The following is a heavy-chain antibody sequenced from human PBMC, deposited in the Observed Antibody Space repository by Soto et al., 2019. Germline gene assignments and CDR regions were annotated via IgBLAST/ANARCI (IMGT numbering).Heavy chain of an antibody. CDR3: ARGRYGDY. CDR1: GYAFTTYG. V-gene: IGHV1-18*01. J-gene: IGHJ4*02. D-gene: IGHD1-1*01. Sequence: QVHLVQSGAEVKKPGASVKVSCKGSGYAFTTYGITWVRQAPGQGLEWMGWISAHNGNTKYAQKLQGRVTVTRDTSTRTDYMEMRSLRSDDTAVYYCARGRYGDYWGQGDLVTVSS. CDR2: ISAHNGNT.